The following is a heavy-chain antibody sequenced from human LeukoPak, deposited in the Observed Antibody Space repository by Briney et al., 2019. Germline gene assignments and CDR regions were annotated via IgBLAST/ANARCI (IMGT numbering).Heavy chain of an antibody. J-gene: IGHJ6*02. CDR2: IIPIFGTA. V-gene: IGHV1-69*13. CDR1: GGTFSSYA. CDR3: ARDGSGSYSPAGYYYYGMDV. D-gene: IGHD3-10*01. Sequence: SAKVSCKASGGTFSSYAISWVRQAPGQGLEWMGGIIPIFGTANYAQKFQGRVTITADESTSTAYMELSSLRSEDTAVYYCARDGSGSYSPAGYYYYGMDVWGQGTTVTVSS.